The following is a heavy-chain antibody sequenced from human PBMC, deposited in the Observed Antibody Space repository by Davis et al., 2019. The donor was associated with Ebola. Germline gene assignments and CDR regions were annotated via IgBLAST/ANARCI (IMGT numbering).Heavy chain of an antibody. D-gene: IGHD3-22*01. CDR3: ATFITMIVA. CDR2: IYYSGST. CDR1: GGSISSSSYY. V-gene: IGHV4-39*01. J-gene: IGHJ5*02. Sequence: MPSETLSLTCTVSGGSISSSSYYWGWIRQPPGKGLEWIGSIYYSGSTYYNPSLKSRVTISVDTSKNQFSLKLSSVTAADTAVYYCATFITMIVAWGQGTLVTVSS.